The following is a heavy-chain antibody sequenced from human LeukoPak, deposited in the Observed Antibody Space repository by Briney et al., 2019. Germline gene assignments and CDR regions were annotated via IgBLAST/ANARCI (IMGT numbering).Heavy chain of an antibody. CDR2: IYYSGST. J-gene: IGHJ4*02. V-gene: IGHV4-30-4*01. Sequence: SETLSLTCTVSGGSISSGDYYWSWIRQPPGQGLEWIVYIYYSGSTYYNPSLKSRVTISVDTSKNQFSLKLSSVTAADTAVYYCARSAYDSSGFVTPNFDYWGQGTLVTVSS. CDR3: ARSAYDSSGFVTPNFDY. D-gene: IGHD3-22*01. CDR1: GGSISSGDYY.